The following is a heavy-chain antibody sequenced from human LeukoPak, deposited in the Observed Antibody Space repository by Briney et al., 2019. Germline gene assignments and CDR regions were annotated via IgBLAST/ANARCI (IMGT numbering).Heavy chain of an antibody. J-gene: IGHJ4*02. CDR1: GFTFSSNV. Sequence: PGGSLRLSCAASGFTFSSNVMNWVRQAPGKGLEWVSSISSSSSYIYHADSVKGRFTISRDNDKNSLYLQMNSLRAEDTAVYYCAKLSSTSLWGQGTLVTVSS. V-gene: IGHV3-21*01. CDR3: AKLSSTSL. CDR2: ISSSSSYI. D-gene: IGHD2-2*01.